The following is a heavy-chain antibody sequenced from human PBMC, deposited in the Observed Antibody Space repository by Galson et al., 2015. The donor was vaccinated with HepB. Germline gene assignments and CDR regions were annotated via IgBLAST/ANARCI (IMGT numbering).Heavy chain of an antibody. Sequence: SLRLSCAASGFTFSSYAMHWVRQAPGKGLEWVASISYDGSNKYYADSVKGRFTISRDTSKSTLYLQMNSLGAEDTAVYYCARDPSGTYYYDYWGQGTLVTVSS. V-gene: IGHV3-30-3*01. CDR1: GFTFSSYA. D-gene: IGHD1-26*01. CDR3: ARDPSGTYYYDY. CDR2: ISYDGSNK. J-gene: IGHJ4*02.